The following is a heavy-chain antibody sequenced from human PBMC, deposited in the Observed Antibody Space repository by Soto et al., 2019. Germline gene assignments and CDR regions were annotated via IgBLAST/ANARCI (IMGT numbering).Heavy chain of an antibody. CDR3: VRDQRYFRVNGNWFDS. J-gene: IGHJ5*01. D-gene: IGHD1-1*01. V-gene: IGHV1-18*04. CDR2: VSGNNGAS. Sequence: SVKASCKASGYTSADFGISWERQAPGQGLEWMGWVSGNNGASNPAPKVQGRITMTLDTSTGVSYMALRSLRSDDTAIYYCVRDQRYFRVNGNWFDSWGQGTLVTVSS. CDR1: GYTSADFG.